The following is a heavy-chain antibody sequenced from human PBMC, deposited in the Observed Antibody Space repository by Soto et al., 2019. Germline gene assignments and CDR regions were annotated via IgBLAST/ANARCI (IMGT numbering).Heavy chain of an antibody. CDR1: GFTFSSYA. V-gene: IGHV3-23*01. CDR3: AKDVGSGSPFRLYYYYGMDV. J-gene: IGHJ6*02. D-gene: IGHD3-10*01. CDR2: ISGSGGST. Sequence: PGGSLRLSCAASGFTFSSYAMSWVRQAPGKGLEWVSAISGSGGSTYYADSVKGRFTISRDNSKNTLYLQMNSLRAEDTAVYYCAKDVGSGSPFRLYYYYGMDVWGQGTTVTVSS.